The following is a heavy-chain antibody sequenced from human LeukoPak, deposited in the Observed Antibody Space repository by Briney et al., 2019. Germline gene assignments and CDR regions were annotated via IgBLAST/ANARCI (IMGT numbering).Heavy chain of an antibody. V-gene: IGHV4-39*07. CDR3: ARERVTTGVYYFDY. D-gene: IGHD4-23*01. J-gene: IGHJ4*02. CDR2: ISYSGST. CDR1: GDSVSSGSYS. Sequence: SETLSLTCNVSGDSVSSGSYSWGWIRQSPGKGLECIGSISYSGSTYYNPSLKSRVTISVDTSKNQFSLKLSSVTAADTAVYYCARERVTTGVYYFDYWGQGTLVTVSS.